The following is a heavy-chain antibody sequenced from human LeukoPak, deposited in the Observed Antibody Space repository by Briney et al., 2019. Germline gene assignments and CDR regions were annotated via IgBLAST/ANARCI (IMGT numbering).Heavy chain of an antibody. J-gene: IGHJ4*02. V-gene: IGHV1-18*01. CDR1: GYIFTSYG. Sequence: GASVKVSCKASGYIFTSYGISWVRQAPGQGLEWMGWISAYNGNTNYAQKLQGRVTMTTDTSTSTAYMELRSLRSDDTAVYYCARSTYYYDSSGWYYFDYWGQGTLVTVSS. D-gene: IGHD3-22*01. CDR2: ISAYNGNT. CDR3: ARSTYYYDSSGWYYFDY.